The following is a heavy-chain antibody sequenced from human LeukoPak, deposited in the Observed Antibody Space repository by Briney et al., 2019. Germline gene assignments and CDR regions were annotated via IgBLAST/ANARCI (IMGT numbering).Heavy chain of an antibody. D-gene: IGHD3-22*01. Sequence: GGSLRLSCAASGFTFSDYYMSWIRQAPGKGLEWVSYISTSGTSKYSADSVRGRFTISRDNAKNSLYLQMNSLRAEDTAVYYCARGEIVGDSWGQGTLVTVS. V-gene: IGHV3-11*01. CDR3: ARGEIVGDS. CDR1: GFTFSDYY. J-gene: IGHJ4*02. CDR2: ISTSGTSK.